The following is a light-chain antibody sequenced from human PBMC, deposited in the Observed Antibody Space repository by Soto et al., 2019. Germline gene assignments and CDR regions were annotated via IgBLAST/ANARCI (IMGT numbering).Light chain of an antibody. J-gene: IGKJ5*01. CDR1: QTISNW. V-gene: IGKV1-5*01. CDR2: DAS. Sequence: DLQMPQSPSTLSASVGDRVTITCRASQTISNWLAWYQQKPGKAPKLLIYDASSVQSGVPSRFSGSGSGTDFSFSISSLQPEDIATYYCQQYENLVTFGQGTRLEI. CDR3: QQYENLVT.